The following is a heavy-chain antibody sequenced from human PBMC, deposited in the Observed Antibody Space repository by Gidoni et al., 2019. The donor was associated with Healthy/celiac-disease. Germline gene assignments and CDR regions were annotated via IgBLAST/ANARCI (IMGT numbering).Heavy chain of an antibody. Sequence: QVPLLQSGAEVKTPGSSVKFSCTASGGTFSSYAISWVRQAPGQGLEWMGGIIPIVGTANYAQKFQGRVTITADESTSTAYMELSSLRSEDTAVYYCATRYCSGGSCYSPYFQHWGQGTLVTVSS. CDR2: IIPIVGTA. CDR1: GGTFSSYA. CDR3: ATRYCSGGSCYSPYFQH. D-gene: IGHD2-15*01. V-gene: IGHV1-69*01. J-gene: IGHJ1*01.